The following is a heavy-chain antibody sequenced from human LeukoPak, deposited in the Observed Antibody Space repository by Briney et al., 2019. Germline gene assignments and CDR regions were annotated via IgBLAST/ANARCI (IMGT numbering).Heavy chain of an antibody. J-gene: IGHJ6*02. D-gene: IGHD3-22*01. V-gene: IGHV1-8*01. CDR2: MNPNSGNI. Sequence: GASVKVSCKASGYTFTSYDINWVRQATGQGLEWMGWMNPNSGNIGYAQKFQGRVTMTRNTSISIAYMELSSLRSEDTAVYYSARGLDSSGYYFYYYGMDVWGQGTTVTVSS. CDR3: ARGLDSSGYYFYYYGMDV. CDR1: GYTFTSYD.